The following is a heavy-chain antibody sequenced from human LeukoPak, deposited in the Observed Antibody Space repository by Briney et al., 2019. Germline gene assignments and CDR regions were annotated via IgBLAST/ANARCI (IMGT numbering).Heavy chain of an antibody. D-gene: IGHD3-22*01. V-gene: IGHV1-2*02. Sequence: ASVKVSCKASGYTFTGYYMHWVRQAPGQGLEWMGWINPNSGGTNYAQKFQGRVTMTRDTSTSTAYMELSRLRSDDTAVYHCARVVGYDSSGYPDYWGQGTLVTVSS. CDR2: INPNSGGT. J-gene: IGHJ4*02. CDR1: GYTFTGYY. CDR3: ARVVGYDSSGYPDY.